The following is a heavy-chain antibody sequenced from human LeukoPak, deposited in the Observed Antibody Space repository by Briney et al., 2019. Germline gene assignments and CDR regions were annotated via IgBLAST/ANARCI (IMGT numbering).Heavy chain of an antibody. CDR1: GFPFSTYW. Sequence: GGSLRLSCAASGFPFSTYWMSWVRQAPGKGLEWVANINQDGTEKYYVDSVKGRFTISRDYAKNSLYLQMNSLRVEDTAVYYCARVAKYYYGPETYYFFEQWGQGTPVTASS. CDR3: ARVAKYYYGPETYYFFEQ. CDR2: INQDGTEK. D-gene: IGHD3-10*01. V-gene: IGHV3-7*01. J-gene: IGHJ4*02.